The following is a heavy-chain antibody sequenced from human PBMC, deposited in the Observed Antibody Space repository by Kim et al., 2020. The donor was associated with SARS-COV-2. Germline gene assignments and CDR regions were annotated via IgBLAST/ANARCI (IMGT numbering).Heavy chain of an antibody. CDR3: ARDDLYGCWSGYSRFYGRDV. CDR1: GFTFSSYW. CDR2: IKQDGSEK. D-gene: IGHD3-3*01. Sequence: GGSLRLSCAASGFTFSSYWMSWVRQAPGKGLEWVANIKQDGSEKYYVDSVKGRFTISRDNAKNSLYLQMNSLRAEDTAVYYCARDDLYGCWSGYSRFYGRDVWGQGTTVTVSS. V-gene: IGHV3-7*01. J-gene: IGHJ6*02.